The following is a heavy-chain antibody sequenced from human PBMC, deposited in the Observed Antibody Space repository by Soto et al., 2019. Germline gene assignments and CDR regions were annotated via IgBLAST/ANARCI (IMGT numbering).Heavy chain of an antibody. J-gene: IGHJ4*02. Sequence: SGPTLVNPTQTLTLTCTFSGFSLSTSGVGVGWIRQPPGKALEWLALIYWDDDKRYSPSLKSRLTITKDTSKNQVVLTMTNMDPVDTATYYCARDIVVVPAATHRFDYWGQGTLVTVSS. CDR3: ARDIVVVPAATHRFDY. D-gene: IGHD2-2*01. CDR1: GFSLSTSGVG. V-gene: IGHV2-5*02. CDR2: IYWDDDK.